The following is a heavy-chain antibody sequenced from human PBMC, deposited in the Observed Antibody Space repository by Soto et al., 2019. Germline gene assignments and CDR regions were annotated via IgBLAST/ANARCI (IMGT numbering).Heavy chain of an antibody. J-gene: IGHJ4*02. CDR3: ARQGSYLPYYFDY. D-gene: IGHD3-16*02. CDR2: ISSSSSYI. CDR1: GFTFSSYS. V-gene: IGHV3-21*01. Sequence: GGSLRLSCAASGFTFSSYSMNWVRQAPGKGLEWVSSISSSSSYIYYADSVKGRFTISRDNAKNSLYLQMNSLRAEDTAVYYCARQGSYLPYYFDYWGQGTLVTVSS.